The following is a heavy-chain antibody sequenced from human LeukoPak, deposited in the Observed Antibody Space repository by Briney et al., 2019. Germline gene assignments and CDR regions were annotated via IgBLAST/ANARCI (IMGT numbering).Heavy chain of an antibody. Sequence: PSETLSLTCTVSGGSISSGDYYWRWIRQPPGTGLEWIGYIYYSGSTYYNPSLKSRVTISVDTSKNQFSLKLSSVTAADTAVYYCARGPYYYDSSDVSRVDPWGQGTLVTVSS. CDR2: IYYSGST. D-gene: IGHD3-22*01. J-gene: IGHJ5*02. CDR1: GGSISSGDYY. CDR3: ARGPYYYDSSDVSRVDP. V-gene: IGHV4-30-4*01.